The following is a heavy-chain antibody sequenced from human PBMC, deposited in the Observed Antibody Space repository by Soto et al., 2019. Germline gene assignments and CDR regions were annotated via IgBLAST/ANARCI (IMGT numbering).Heavy chain of an antibody. J-gene: IGHJ4*02. CDR1: GFTFSSYA. V-gene: IGHV3-30-3*01. CDR2: ISYDGSNK. CDR3: ARVRNRQWLKIDY. Sequence: GGSLRLSCAASGFTFSSYAMHWVRQAPGKGLEWVAVISYDGSNKYYADSVKGRFTISRDNSKNTLYLQMNSLRAEDTAVYYCARVRNRQWLKIDYWGQGTLVTVSS. D-gene: IGHD6-19*01.